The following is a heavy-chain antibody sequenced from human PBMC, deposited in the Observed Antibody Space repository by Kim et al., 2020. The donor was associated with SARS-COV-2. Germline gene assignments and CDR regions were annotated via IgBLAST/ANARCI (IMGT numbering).Heavy chain of an antibody. J-gene: IGHJ5*02. V-gene: IGHV3-21*01. CDR2: ISSSSSYI. CDR1: GFTFSSYS. CDR3: ASDTPKVQLEGTYNWFDP. Sequence: GGSLRLSCAASGFTFSSYSMNWVRQAPGKGLEWVSSISSSSSYIYYADSVKGRFTISRDNAKNSLYLQMNSLRAEDTAVYYCASDTPKVQLEGTYNWFDPWGQGTLVTVSS. D-gene: IGHD1-1*01.